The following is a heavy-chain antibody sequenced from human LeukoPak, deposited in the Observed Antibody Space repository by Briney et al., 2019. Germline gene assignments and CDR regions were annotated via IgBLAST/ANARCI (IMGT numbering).Heavy chain of an antibody. CDR3: ALHRRGYSYGYIDY. V-gene: IGHV4-38-2*01. D-gene: IGHD5-18*01. CDR1: GYSITTGHY. CDR2: IYYSGST. J-gene: IGHJ4*02. Sequence: SETLSLTCAVSGYSITTGHYWGWIRQPPGKGLEWIGSIYYSGSTYYNPSLKSRVTISVDTSKNQFSLKLSSVTAADTAVYYCALHRRGYSYGYIDYWGQGTLVTVSS.